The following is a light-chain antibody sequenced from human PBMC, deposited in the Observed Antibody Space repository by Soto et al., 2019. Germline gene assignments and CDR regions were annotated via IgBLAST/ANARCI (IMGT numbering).Light chain of an antibody. V-gene: IGKV3-20*01. CDR1: ESVSSSY. J-gene: IGKJ1*01. CDR2: GAS. CDR3: QQYDSSPWT. Sequence: EIVLTQSPGTLSLSPGERATLSCRASESVSSSYLAWHQQKPGQAPRLLIYGASSRATGIPDRFSGSGSGTDFTLTIRRLEPEDFAVYYCQQYDSSPWTFGQGTPVEIK.